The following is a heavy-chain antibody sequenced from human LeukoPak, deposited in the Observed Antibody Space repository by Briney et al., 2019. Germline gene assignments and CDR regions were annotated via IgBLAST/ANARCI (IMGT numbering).Heavy chain of an antibody. D-gene: IGHD5-24*01. Sequence: SETLSLTCTVSGGSISSYYWSWIRQPPGKVLEWIGYIYYSGSTNYNPSLKSRVTISVDTSKNQFSLKLSSVTAADTAVYYCARAPRDGYNDYWGQGTLVTVSS. CDR1: GGSISSYY. J-gene: IGHJ4*02. V-gene: IGHV4-59*01. CDR2: IYYSGST. CDR3: ARAPRDGYNDY.